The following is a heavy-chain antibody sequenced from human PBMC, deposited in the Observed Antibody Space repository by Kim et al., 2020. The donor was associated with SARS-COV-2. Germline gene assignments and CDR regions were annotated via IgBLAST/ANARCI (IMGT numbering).Heavy chain of an antibody. CDR2: IYYSGST. D-gene: IGHD6-13*01. CDR1: GDSISSYY. CDR3: ARDTMGIYWYFDL. J-gene: IGHJ2*01. V-gene: IGHV4-59*01. Sequence: SETLSLTCTVSGDSISSYYWSWIRQPPGKGLEWIGYIYYSGSTNYNPSLKSRVTISVDTSKNQFSLKLSSVTAADTAVYYCARDTMGIYWYFDLWGRGTLVTVSS.